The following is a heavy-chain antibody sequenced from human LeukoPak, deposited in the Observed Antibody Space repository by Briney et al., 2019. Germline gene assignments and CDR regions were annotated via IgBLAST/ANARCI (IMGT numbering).Heavy chain of an antibody. J-gene: IGHJ4*02. CDR1: GGTFSSYA. Sequence: SVKVSCKASGGTFSSYAISWMRQAPGQGLEWMGRIIPIFGTANYAQKFQGRVTITTDESTSTAYMELSSLRSEDTAVYYCAREDVGAAAGNNPDYWGQGTLVTVSS. CDR2: IIPIFGTA. V-gene: IGHV1-69*05. D-gene: IGHD6-13*01. CDR3: AREDVGAAAGNNPDY.